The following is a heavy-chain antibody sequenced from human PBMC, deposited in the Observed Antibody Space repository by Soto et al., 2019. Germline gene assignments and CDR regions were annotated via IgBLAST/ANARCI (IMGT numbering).Heavy chain of an antibody. D-gene: IGHD5-12*01. CDR2: NYPGDSDT. J-gene: IGHJ6*02. V-gene: IGHV5-51*03. Sequence: PGESLKISCKGSGYSFINYWIVWVRQLPGKGLEWMGINYPGDSDTRYSPSFQGQVTVSVDKSISTAYLQWSSLKASDTAMYYCAKYRDHGMDVWGQGTTVTVSS. CDR1: GYSFINYW. CDR3: AKYRDHGMDV.